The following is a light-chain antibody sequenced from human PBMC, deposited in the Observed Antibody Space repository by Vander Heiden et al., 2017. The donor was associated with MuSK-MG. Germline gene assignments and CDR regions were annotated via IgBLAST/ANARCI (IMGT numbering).Light chain of an antibody. CDR2: DAS. J-gene: IGKJ1*01. Sequence: DIQMTQPPSSLSASVGDRVTITCRASQSISSYLNWYQQKPGKAPKLLIYDASSLQSAVTSRFSGSGSGTDFTLPISSLQPEDFTTYYCHQSESTPLTFGQGTKVEIK. CDR3: HQSESTPLT. V-gene: IGKV1-39*01. CDR1: QSISSY.